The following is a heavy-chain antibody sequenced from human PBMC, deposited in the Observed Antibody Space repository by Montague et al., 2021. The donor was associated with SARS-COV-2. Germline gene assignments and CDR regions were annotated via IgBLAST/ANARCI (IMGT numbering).Heavy chain of an antibody. CDR3: ARLGDGVVPSPILGVGPYYSYYYMDV. D-gene: IGHD3-10*01. J-gene: IGHJ6*03. V-gene: IGHV4-34*01. CDR2: IHHGGST. CDR1: GGSFSTYY. Sequence: ETLSLTCAVHGGSFSTYYWNWIRQPPGKGLEWIGEIHHGGSTNYNPSLKSRVTISADTSKNQFSLKLTSAAAADTAVYYCARLGDGVVPSPILGVGPYYSYYYMDVWGKGTTVTVSS.